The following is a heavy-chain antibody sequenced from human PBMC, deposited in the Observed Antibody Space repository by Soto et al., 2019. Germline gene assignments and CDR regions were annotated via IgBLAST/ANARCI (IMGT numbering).Heavy chain of an antibody. CDR1: GGTFSTYT. D-gene: IGHD1-20*01. CDR2: INAGNGNT. V-gene: IGHV1-3*01. CDR3: ARGLYNPLDY. Sequence: ASVKVSCKASGGTFSTYTITWARQAPGQRLEWMGWINAGNGNTKYSQKFQGRVTITRDTSASTAYMELSSLRSEDTAVYYCARGLYNPLDYWGQGTLVTVSS. J-gene: IGHJ4*02.